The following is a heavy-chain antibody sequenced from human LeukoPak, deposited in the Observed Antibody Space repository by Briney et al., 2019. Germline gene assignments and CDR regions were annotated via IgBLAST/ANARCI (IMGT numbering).Heavy chain of an antibody. CDR3: ARGERSSFNLDY. V-gene: IGHV1-69*01. D-gene: IGHD6-6*01. CDR2: IIPIFGTA. CDR1: GGTFSSYA. J-gene: IGHJ4*02. Sequence: SVKVSCKASGGTFSSYAISWVRQAPGQGLEWMGGIIPIFGTANYAQKFQGRVTITADESTSTAYMELSSLRSEDTAVYYCARGERSSFNLDYWGQGTLVAVSS.